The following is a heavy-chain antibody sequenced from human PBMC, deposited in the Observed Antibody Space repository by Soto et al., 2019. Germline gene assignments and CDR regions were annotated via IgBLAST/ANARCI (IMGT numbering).Heavy chain of an antibody. CDR1: GLTFINHA. CDR3: ARKILGSTSRPNYWYFDL. Sequence: EVQLLESGGGLVQPGGSLRLSCAGSGLTFINHAMNWVRQAPGKGLEWVSSISGGGDATFFGDSVRGRFTISRDNSKNTVTLQMNSLGVDDTAVYYCARKILGSTSRPNYWYFDLWGRGTLVTVSS. D-gene: IGHD2-2*01. V-gene: IGHV3-23*01. CDR2: ISGGGDAT. J-gene: IGHJ2*01.